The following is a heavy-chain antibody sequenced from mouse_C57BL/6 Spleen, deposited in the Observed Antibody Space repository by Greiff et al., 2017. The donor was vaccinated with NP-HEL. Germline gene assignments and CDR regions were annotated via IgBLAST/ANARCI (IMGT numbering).Heavy chain of an antibody. CDR2: IYPGDGDT. CDR1: GYAFSSSW. CDR3: ANYYGSSYWYFDV. Sequence: VQLQQSGPELVKPGASVKISCKASGYAFSSSWMNWVKQRPGKGLEWIGRIYPGDGDTNYNGKFKGKATLTADKSSSTAYMQLSSLTSEDSAVYFCANYYGSSYWYFDVWGTGTTATVSS. V-gene: IGHV1-82*01. J-gene: IGHJ1*03. D-gene: IGHD1-1*01.